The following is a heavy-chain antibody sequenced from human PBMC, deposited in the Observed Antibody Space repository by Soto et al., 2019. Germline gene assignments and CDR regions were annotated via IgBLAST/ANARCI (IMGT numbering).Heavy chain of an antibody. CDR1: GASMNSYH. J-gene: IGHJ5*02. CDR2: IHSSGST. D-gene: IGHD6-13*01. Sequence: PSETLSLTCTVSGASMNSYHWSWIRQPAGKGLEWIGHIHSSGSTNYNPSLKSRVTMSVDTSKNQFSLRLMSLPAADTAVYYCACDQGVAAAGITWFDPWGQRSLVTVSS. V-gene: IGHV4-4*07. CDR3: ACDQGVAAAGITWFDP.